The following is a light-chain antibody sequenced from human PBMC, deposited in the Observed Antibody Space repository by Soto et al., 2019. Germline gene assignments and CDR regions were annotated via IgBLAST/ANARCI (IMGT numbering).Light chain of an antibody. CDR1: QSVSSN. CDR2: GAS. CDR3: HQYNNWPPWT. Sequence: EIVMTQSPATLSVSPGERATLSCRASQSVSSNLAWYQQKPGQAPRLLIYGASTRATGIPARFSGSGSGTEFTLTTSSLQSEYFAVYYCHQYNNWPPWTFGQGTKVEIK. V-gene: IGKV3-15*01. J-gene: IGKJ1*01.